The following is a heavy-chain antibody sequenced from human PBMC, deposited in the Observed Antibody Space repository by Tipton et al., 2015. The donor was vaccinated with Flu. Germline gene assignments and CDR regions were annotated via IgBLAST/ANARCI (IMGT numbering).Heavy chain of an antibody. J-gene: IGHJ3*01. CDR2: IKEDGAET. CDR1: GFTFSDYW. D-gene: IGHD6-25*01. Sequence: SLRLSCAASGFTFSDYWMSWVRQAPGKGLQWVASIKEDGAETHHVGSVRGRFTISRDNAKNSLLLQMNRLRAEDTAVYYCGRALGGAAALWGQGTMVTVSS. CDR3: GRALGGAAAL. V-gene: IGHV3-7*03.